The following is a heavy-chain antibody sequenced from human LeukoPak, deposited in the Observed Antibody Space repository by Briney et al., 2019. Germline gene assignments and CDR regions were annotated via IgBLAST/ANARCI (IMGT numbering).Heavy chain of an antibody. CDR2: IIPIFGTA. J-gene: IGHJ5*02. D-gene: IGHD4-17*01. Sequence: ASVKVSCKASGGTFSSYAVSWVRQAPGQGLEWMGRIIPIFGTANYAQKFQGRVTITTDESTSTAYMELSSLRSKDTAVYYCARGLRDGDYENWFDPWGQGTLVTVSS. V-gene: IGHV1-69*05. CDR3: ARGLRDGDYENWFDP. CDR1: GGTFSSYA.